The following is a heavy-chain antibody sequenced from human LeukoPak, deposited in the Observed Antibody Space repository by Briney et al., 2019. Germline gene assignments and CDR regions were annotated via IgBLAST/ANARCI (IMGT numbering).Heavy chain of an antibody. Sequence: PSETLSLTCTVSGGSISSYYWSWIRQPPGEGLEWIGYIYYSGSTDYNPSLKSRVTMSVDTSKNQFSLKLSSVTAADTAVYYCARVQYCSSTSCYGAFDIWGQGTMVTVSS. CDR2: IYYSGST. CDR3: ARVQYCSSTSCYGAFDI. V-gene: IGHV4-59*12. CDR1: GGSISSYY. D-gene: IGHD2-2*01. J-gene: IGHJ3*02.